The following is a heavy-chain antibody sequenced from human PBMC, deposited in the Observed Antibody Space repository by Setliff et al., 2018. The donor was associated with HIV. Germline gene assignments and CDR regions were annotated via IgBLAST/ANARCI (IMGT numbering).Heavy chain of an antibody. D-gene: IGHD2-2*01. CDR3: ARHRDPPGTSWIFYYYYMDL. V-gene: IGHV4-59*04. Sequence: SETLSLTCTVSGGSISSHYWNWIRQPPGKGLEWLGSVYQSGSTSYNPSLSSRLTISVDTSKNQVSLRLSSVTAADTGVYYCARHRDPPGTSWIFYYYYMDLWGGGTTVTVSS. J-gene: IGHJ6*03. CDR1: GGSISSHY. CDR2: VYQSGST.